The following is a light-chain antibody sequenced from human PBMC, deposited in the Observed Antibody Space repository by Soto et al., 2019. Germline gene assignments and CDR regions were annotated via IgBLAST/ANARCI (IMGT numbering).Light chain of an antibody. CDR1: QSVSSY. CDR2: DAS. V-gene: IGKV3-11*01. Sequence: ESLFRPTPANPFFSSGERDTLSCRDSQSVSSYLAWYQQKPGQAPRLLIYDASDRATGIPARFSGSGSGTDFTLTISTLYSEDFAVYHCQTRSHWPLTFGGRFKVNI. J-gene: IGKJ4*01. CDR3: QTRSHWPLT.